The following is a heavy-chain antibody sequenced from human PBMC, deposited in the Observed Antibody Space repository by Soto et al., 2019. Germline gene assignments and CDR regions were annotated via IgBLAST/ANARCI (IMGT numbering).Heavy chain of an antibody. V-gene: IGHV4-31*03. Sequence: SETLSLTCTVSGGSISSGGYYWSWIRQHPGKGLEWIGYIYYSGSTYYNPSLKSRVTISVDTSKNQFSLKLSSVTAADTAVYYCAREAYMSRIDYWGQGTLVTVSS. J-gene: IGHJ4*02. D-gene: IGHD1-20*01. CDR1: GGSISSGGYY. CDR2: IYYSGST. CDR3: AREAYMSRIDY.